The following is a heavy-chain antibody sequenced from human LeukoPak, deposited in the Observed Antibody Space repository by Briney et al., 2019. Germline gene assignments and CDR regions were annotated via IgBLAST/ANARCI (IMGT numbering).Heavy chain of an antibody. V-gene: IGHV3-9*01. J-gene: IGHJ4*02. CDR2: ISWNSGSI. D-gene: IGHD3-3*01. CDR3: AKDYGLFAWSFDY. CDR1: GFTFDDYA. Sequence: SGGSLRLSCAASGFTFDDYAMHWVRQAPGKGLEWVSGISWNSGSIGYADSVKGRFTISRDNAKNSLYLQMNSLRAEDTALYYCAKDYGLFAWSFDYWGQGTLVTVSS.